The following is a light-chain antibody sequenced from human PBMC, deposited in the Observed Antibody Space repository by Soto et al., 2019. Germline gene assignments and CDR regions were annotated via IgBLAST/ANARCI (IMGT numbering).Light chain of an antibody. V-gene: IGKV3-20*01. CDR1: QSVSSSY. J-gene: IGKJ1*01. CDR2: GAS. CDR3: QQYGSSPRT. Sequence: EIVLTQSPGTLSLSQGERATLXXRASQSVSSSYLAWYQQKPGQAPRFXIYGASSRATGIPDRFSGSGAGTDFTLTISRLEPEDFAVYYCQQYGSSPRTFGQGTKVDIK.